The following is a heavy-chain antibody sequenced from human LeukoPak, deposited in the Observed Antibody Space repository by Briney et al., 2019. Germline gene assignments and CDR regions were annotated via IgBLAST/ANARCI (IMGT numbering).Heavy chain of an antibody. Sequence: ASVKVSCKASGYTVTGYYMHWVRQAPGQGLEWMGWINPSSGGTNYAQKFQGRVTMTRDTSISTAYMELNRLRSDDTAVYYCARDVGEYCSSTSCYASDKWGQGTLVTVSP. J-gene: IGHJ4*02. CDR1: GYTVTGYY. V-gene: IGHV1-2*02. D-gene: IGHD2-2*01. CDR3: ARDVGEYCSSTSCYASDK. CDR2: INPSSGGT.